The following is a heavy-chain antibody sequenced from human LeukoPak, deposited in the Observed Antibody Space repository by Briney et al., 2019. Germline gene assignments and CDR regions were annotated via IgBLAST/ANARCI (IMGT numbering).Heavy chain of an antibody. Sequence: PSETLSLTCAVYGGSFSPYHWGWIRQPPGKGLEWTGYIYYSGSTNYNPSLNSRVTISVDTSKNQFSLRLSSVTAADTAIYYCARAVSGRFDYWGQGTLVTVSS. CDR1: GGSFSPYH. J-gene: IGHJ4*02. CDR2: IYYSGST. D-gene: IGHD6-19*01. CDR3: ARAVSGRFDY. V-gene: IGHV4-59*08.